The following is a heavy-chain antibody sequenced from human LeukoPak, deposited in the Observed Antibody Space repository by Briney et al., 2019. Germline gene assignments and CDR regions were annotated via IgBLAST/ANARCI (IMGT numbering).Heavy chain of an antibody. V-gene: IGHV4-39*01. CDR2: IYYSGST. Sequence: PSETLSLTCTVSGGSISSSRYYWGWIRQPPGKGLEWIGSIYYSGSTYYNPSLKSRVTISVDTSKNQFSLKLSSVTAADTAVYYCARHSGQQLADYWGQGTLVTVSS. J-gene: IGHJ4*02. CDR3: ARHSGQQLADY. D-gene: IGHD6-13*01. CDR1: GGSISSSRYY.